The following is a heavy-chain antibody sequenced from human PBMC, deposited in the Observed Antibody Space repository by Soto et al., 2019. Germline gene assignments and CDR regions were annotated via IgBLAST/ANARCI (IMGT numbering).Heavy chain of an antibody. CDR2: IYYSGST. V-gene: IGHV4-39*01. D-gene: IGHD3-10*01. CDR3: ARQLLWFGARFYFDY. J-gene: IGHJ4*02. CDR1: GGSISSSSYY. Sequence: SETLSLTCTVSGGSISSSSYYWGWIRQPPGKGLEWIGSIYYSGSTYYNPSLKSRVTISVDTSKNQFSLKLSSVTAADTAVYYCARQLLWFGARFYFDYWGQGTLVTVSS.